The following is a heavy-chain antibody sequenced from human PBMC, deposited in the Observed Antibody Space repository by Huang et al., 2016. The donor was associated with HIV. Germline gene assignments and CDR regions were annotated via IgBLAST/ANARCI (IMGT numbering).Heavy chain of an antibody. V-gene: IGHV4-34*01. CDR1: GGSFSGYY. Sequence: QVQLQQWGAGLLRPSGTLSLTCAVYGGSFSGYYGTWIRQPPGKGLEWIGEINHSESTNYNPSLKIRVTISVDTSRNQFSLTLTSVTAADTAVYYCARGQGGYYYYYMDVWGKGTTVTVSS. J-gene: IGHJ6*03. CDR3: ARGQGGYYYYYMDV. CDR2: INHSEST.